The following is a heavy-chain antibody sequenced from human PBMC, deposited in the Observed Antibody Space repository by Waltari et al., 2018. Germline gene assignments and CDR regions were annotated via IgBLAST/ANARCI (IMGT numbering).Heavy chain of an antibody. D-gene: IGHD3-3*01. V-gene: IGHV1-69*05. CDR3: ARVGQLMEWVHAFDI. CDR1: GGTFSSYA. J-gene: IGHJ3*02. CDR2: IIPIFGTA. Sequence: QVQLVQSGAEVKKPGSSVKVSCKASGGTFSSYAISWGRQAPGQGLEWMGGIIPIFGTANYAQKFQGRVTITTDESTSTAYMELSSLRSEDTAVYYCARVGQLMEWVHAFDIWGQGTMVTVSS.